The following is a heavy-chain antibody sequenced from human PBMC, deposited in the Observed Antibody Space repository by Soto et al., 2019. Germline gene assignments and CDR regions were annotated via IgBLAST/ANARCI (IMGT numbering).Heavy chain of an antibody. D-gene: IGHD6-19*01. CDR1: GFTFSNYD. CDR3: ARGPDPRLGFDP. CDR2: ISGSGGST. V-gene: IGHV3-23*01. J-gene: IGHJ5*02. Sequence: GGSLRLSCSASGFTFSNYDMVWVRQAPGKGLEWVSAISGSGGSTYYADSVKGRFTISRDNSKNTLYLQMNSLRAEDTAVYYCARGPDPRLGFDPWGQGTLVTVSS.